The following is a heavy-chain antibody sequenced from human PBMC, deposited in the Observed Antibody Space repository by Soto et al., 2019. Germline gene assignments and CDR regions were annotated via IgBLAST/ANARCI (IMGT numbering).Heavy chain of an antibody. V-gene: IGHV1-18*01. CDR1: GYTFTSYG. Sequence: ASVKVSCKASGYTFTSYGISWVRQAPGQGLEWMGWISAYNGNTNYAQKLQGRVTMTTDTSTSTAYMELRSLRSDDTAVYYCARGGPSYYDSSDYYHGLPYDPWGQGTLVTVSS. CDR3: ARGGPSYYDSSDYYHGLPYDP. CDR2: ISAYNGNT. J-gene: IGHJ5*02. D-gene: IGHD3-22*01.